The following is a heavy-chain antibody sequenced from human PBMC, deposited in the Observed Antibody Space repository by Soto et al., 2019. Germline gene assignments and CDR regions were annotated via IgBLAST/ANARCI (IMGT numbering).Heavy chain of an antibody. Sequence: ASVKVSCKASGGTFSSYAISWVRQAPGQGLEWMGGIISIFGTANYAQKFQGRVTITADESTSTAYMELSSLRSEDTAVYYCARGFSWDYDFWSGYPPPYYYYYMDVRGKGTTVTVSS. D-gene: IGHD3-3*01. V-gene: IGHV1-69*13. CDR1: GGTFSSYA. CDR2: IISIFGTA. CDR3: ARGFSWDYDFWSGYPPPYYYYYMDV. J-gene: IGHJ6*03.